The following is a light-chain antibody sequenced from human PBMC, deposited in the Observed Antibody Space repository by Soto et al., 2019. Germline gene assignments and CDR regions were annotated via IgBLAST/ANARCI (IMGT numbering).Light chain of an antibody. Sequence: SALAPPASVSRSPGQSIAISCTGTSSDLAIYNYVSWYQQHPGKAPKLMTYQVTNRPSAVSNRFSVSRYGNTASLTISGLQAEDEADYYSNSYTDSSNSVFGTGTKVTVL. CDR3: NSYTDSSNSV. CDR2: QVT. J-gene: IGLJ1*01. V-gene: IGLV2-14*01. CDR1: SSDLAIYNY.